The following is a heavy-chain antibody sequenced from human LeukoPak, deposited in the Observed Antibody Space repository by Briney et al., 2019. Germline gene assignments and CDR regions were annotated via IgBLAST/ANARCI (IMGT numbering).Heavy chain of an antibody. Sequence: GGSLRLSCTASGFTFSAYEMNWVRQAPGKGLEWVSYISSGGSIIYYADSVKGRFTISRDNAKNSLYLQMSSLRAEDTAVYYCARETGTGGYFDYWGQGTLVTVSS. CDR2: ISSGGSII. V-gene: IGHV3-48*03. CDR1: GFTFSAYE. J-gene: IGHJ4*01. D-gene: IGHD1-7*01. CDR3: ARETGTGGYFDY.